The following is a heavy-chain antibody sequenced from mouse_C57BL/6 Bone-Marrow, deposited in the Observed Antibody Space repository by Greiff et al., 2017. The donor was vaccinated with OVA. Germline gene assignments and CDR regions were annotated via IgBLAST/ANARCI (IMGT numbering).Heavy chain of an antibody. Sequence: QVQLQQSGAELVMPGASVKLSCKASGYTFTSYWMHWVKQRPGQGLEWIGEIDPSDSYTNYNQKFKGKSTLTVDKSSSTAYMQLSSLTSEDSAVYYCARGYDYDGDWYFDVWGTGTTVTVSS. CDR2: IDPSDSYT. CDR1: GYTFTSYW. V-gene: IGHV1-69*01. J-gene: IGHJ1*03. CDR3: ARGYDYDGDWYFDV. D-gene: IGHD2-4*01.